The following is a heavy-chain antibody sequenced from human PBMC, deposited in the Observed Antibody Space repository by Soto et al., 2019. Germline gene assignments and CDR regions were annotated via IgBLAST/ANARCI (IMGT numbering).Heavy chain of an antibody. CDR1: GFTFSSYW. Sequence: EVQLVESGGGLVQPGGSPRLSCAASGFTFSSYWMSWVRQAPGKGLEWVANIKQDGSEKYYVDSVKGRFTISRDNAKNSLYLQMNSLRAEDTAVYYCARDVGGYDRTYFDYWGQGTLVTVSS. J-gene: IGHJ4*02. D-gene: IGHD5-12*01. CDR3: ARDVGGYDRTYFDY. V-gene: IGHV3-7*01. CDR2: IKQDGSEK.